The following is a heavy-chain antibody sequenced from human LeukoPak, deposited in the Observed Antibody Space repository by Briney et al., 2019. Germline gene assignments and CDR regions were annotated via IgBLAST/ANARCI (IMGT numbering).Heavy chain of an antibody. CDR2: IYYSGST. CDR3: ARVRSGSYYN. CDR1: GGSISSGDYY. Sequence: PSETLSLTCAVSGGSISSGDYYWSWIRQPPGKGLEWIGYIYYSGSTYYNPSLKSRVTISVDTSKNQFSLKVSSVTAADTAVYYCARVRSGSYYNWGQGTLVTVSS. V-gene: IGHV4-30-4*01. J-gene: IGHJ4*02. D-gene: IGHD3-10*01.